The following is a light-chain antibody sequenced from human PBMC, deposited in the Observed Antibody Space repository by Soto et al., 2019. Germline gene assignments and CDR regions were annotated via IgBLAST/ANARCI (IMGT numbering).Light chain of an antibody. CDR3: LQYNSYPQT. V-gene: IGKV1-17*01. CDR1: PGTRND. J-gene: IGKJ1*01. Sequence: DIQMTQSPSSLSASVGDRVTITCRASPGTRNDLDWYQQKPGKAPKRLLYTASSLQSGVPSRFSGSGSGTEFTLTISRLQPEDFATYYCLQYNSYPQTCGQGTKVEIK. CDR2: TAS.